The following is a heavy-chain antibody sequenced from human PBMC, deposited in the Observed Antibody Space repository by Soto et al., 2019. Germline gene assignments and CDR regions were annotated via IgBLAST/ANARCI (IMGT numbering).Heavy chain of an antibody. CDR2: SYYSGST. Sequence: QVQLQESGPGLVKPSQNLSLTCTVSGGSISSGGYYWSWIRQHPGKGLAWIGDSYYSGSTHYNPSLKSRFTISVDTSKTPFSLKLSSVTAADTAVYYCAREGGIVGATAADYWGQGTLVTVSS. CDR1: GGSISSGGYY. CDR3: AREGGIVGATAADY. V-gene: IGHV4-31*03. D-gene: IGHD1-26*01. J-gene: IGHJ4*02.